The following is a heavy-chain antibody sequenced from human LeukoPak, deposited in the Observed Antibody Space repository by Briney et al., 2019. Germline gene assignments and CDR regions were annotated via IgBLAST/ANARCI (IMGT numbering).Heavy chain of an antibody. V-gene: IGHV3-48*04. D-gene: IGHD1-26*01. CDR1: GFTFSFYW. Sequence: GGSLRLSCAASGFTFSFYWMGWVRQSPGKGLEWVSYISGSGSSKYYADSVKGRFTISRDNAKNSLYLQMNSLRAEDTAVYYCARGEVGVGSTLFDYWGQGTLVTVSS. CDR2: ISGSGSSK. J-gene: IGHJ4*02. CDR3: ARGEVGVGSTLFDY.